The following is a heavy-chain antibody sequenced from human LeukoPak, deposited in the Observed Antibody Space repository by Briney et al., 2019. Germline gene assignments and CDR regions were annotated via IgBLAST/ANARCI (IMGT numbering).Heavy chain of an antibody. Sequence: GGSLRLSCAASGFTFSSYAMSWVRQAPGKGLEWVAVISYDGSNKYYADSVKGRFTISRDNSKNTLYLQMNSLRAEDTAVYYCAKVMLFRPYYYDSSGSDFDYWGQGTLVTVSS. CDR1: GFTFSSYA. V-gene: IGHV3-30*18. D-gene: IGHD3-22*01. CDR2: ISYDGSNK. J-gene: IGHJ4*02. CDR3: AKVMLFRPYYYDSSGSDFDY.